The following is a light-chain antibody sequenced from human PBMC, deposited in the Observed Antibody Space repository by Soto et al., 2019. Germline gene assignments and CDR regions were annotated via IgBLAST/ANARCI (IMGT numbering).Light chain of an antibody. V-gene: IGLV4-69*01. CDR1: SGHSSYA. CDR3: QPLGTDIHVV. CDR2: LDSDGSH. Sequence: LVLTQSPSASASLGASVKLTCTLSSGHSSYAIAWHQKQSEKGPRYLMKLDSDGSHTKGDAIPDRFSGSSSGAERYLTISSLQSEDEADYYCQPLGTDIHVVFCGGTKLTVL. J-gene: IGLJ2*01.